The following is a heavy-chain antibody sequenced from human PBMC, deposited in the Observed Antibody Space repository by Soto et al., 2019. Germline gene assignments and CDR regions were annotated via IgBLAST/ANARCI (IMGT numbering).Heavy chain of an antibody. D-gene: IGHD5-12*01. CDR3: ARGRGYSLIPVVDDAVDV. CDR2: ITTYNGDT. V-gene: IGHV1-18*04. Sequence: ASVKVSCKXSGYSFTGYGINWVRQAPGQGLQWLGRITTYNGDTNYAQNFQGRVTMTTDTSTSTTYMELRSLRSDDTAVYFCARGRGYSLIPVVDDAVDVWGQGTLVTVSS. CDR1: GYSFTGYG. J-gene: IGHJ3*01.